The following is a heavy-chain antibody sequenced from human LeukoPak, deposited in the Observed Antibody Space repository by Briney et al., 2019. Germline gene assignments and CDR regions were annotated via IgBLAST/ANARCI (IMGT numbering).Heavy chain of an antibody. V-gene: IGHV3-11*01. CDR3: ARGIAAAVPNWFDP. CDR1: GFTFSDYY. J-gene: IGHJ5*02. CDR2: ISSSGSTI. D-gene: IGHD6-13*01. Sequence: GGSLRLSRAASGFTFSDYYMSWIRQAPGKGLEWVSYISSSGSTIYYADSVKGRFTISRDNAKNSLYLQMNSLRAEDTAVYYCARGIAAAVPNWFDPWGQGTLVTVSS.